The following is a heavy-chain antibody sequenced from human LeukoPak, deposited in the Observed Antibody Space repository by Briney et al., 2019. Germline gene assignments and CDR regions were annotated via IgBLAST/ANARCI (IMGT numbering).Heavy chain of an antibody. D-gene: IGHD3-9*01. CDR1: GGSISSYY. V-gene: IGHV4-59*08. Sequence: PSETLSLTCTVSGGSISSYYWSWIRQPPGKGLEWIGYIYYSGSTNYNPSLKSRVTISVDTSKNQFSLKLSSVTAADTAVYYCARDLMYYDILTGPTRGNWFDPWGQGALVTVSS. CDR2: IYYSGST. J-gene: IGHJ5*02. CDR3: ARDLMYYDILTGPTRGNWFDP.